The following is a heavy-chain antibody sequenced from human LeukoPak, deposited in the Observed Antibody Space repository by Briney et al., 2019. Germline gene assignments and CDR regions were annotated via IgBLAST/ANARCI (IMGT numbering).Heavy chain of an antibody. CDR1: GFTFSSYG. J-gene: IGHJ4*02. D-gene: IGHD3-10*01. CDR2: IWYDGSNK. V-gene: IGHV3-33*01. Sequence: GGSLRLSCAASGFTFSSYGMHWVRQAPGKGLEWVAVIWYDGSNKYYADSVKGRFTISRDNSKNTLYLQMNSLRAEDTAVYYCARDRPTYYYGSGSYNGLDYWGQGTLVTVSS. CDR3: ARDRPTYYYGSGSYNGLDY.